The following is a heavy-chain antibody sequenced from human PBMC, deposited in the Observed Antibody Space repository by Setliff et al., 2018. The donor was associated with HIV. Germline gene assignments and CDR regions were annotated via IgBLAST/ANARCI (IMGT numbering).Heavy chain of an antibody. J-gene: IGHJ3*02. CDR1: GGSISSNY. CDR2: IYYSGST. D-gene: IGHD2-15*01. V-gene: IGHV4-59*01. Sequence: SETLSLTCTVSGGSISSNYWSWMRQPPGKGLEWIGHIYYSGSTNYNPSLKSRVTISVDTSRNQLSLNLSSVTAADTAVYYCARFPLLHKNAFDIWGQGTMVTVSS. CDR3: ARFPLLHKNAFDI.